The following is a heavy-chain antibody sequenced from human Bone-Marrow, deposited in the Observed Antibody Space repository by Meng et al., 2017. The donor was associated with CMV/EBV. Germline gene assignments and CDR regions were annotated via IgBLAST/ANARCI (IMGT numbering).Heavy chain of an antibody. CDR2: IDTRSTSI. V-gene: IGHV3-21*01. CDR3: ATAGGYSNNIFGVAP. D-gene: IGHD4-11*01. J-gene: IGHJ5*02. Sequence: GESLKISCVASGFRFMSYSMIWVRQAPGKGLECVSSIDTRSTSIEYEDSVKGRFTISRDNARNSLYLEMNRLRVEETAVYYCATAGGYSNNIFGVAPWGQGTLVTVSS. CDR1: GFRFMSYS.